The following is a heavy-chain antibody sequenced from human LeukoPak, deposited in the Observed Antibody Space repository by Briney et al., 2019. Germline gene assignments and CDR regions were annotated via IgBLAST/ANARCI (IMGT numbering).Heavy chain of an antibody. CDR2: IYYSGST. CDR3: ARGRGNSGYDPAHNYYYGMGV. CDR1: GGSISSYY. V-gene: IGHV4-59*01. Sequence: SETLSLTCTVSGGSISSYYWNWIRQPPGKGLEWIGYIYYSGSTNFNPSLKSRVTISVGTSKNQFSLKVSSVTAADTAVYYCARGRGNSGYDPAHNYYYGMGVWGQGTTVTVSS. J-gene: IGHJ6*02. D-gene: IGHD5-12*01.